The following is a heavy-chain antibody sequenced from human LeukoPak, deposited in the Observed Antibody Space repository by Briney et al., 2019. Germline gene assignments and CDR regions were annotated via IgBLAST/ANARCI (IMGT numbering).Heavy chain of an antibody. V-gene: IGHV3-53*04. D-gene: IGHD6-13*01. J-gene: IGHJ6*02. Sequence: PGGSLRLSCAASGFTVSSNYMSWVRQAPGKGLEWVSVIYSGGSTYYADSVKGRFTISRHNSKNTLYLQMNSLRAEDTAVYYCAREGGIATAGTVTVVPPYGMDVWGQGTTVTVSS. CDR3: AREGGIATAGTVTVVPPYGMDV. CDR2: IYSGGST. CDR1: GFTVSSNY.